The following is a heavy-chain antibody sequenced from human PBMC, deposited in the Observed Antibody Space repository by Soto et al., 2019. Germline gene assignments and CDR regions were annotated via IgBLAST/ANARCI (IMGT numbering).Heavy chain of an antibody. CDR1: GYTFTSYG. Sequence: ASVKVSCKASGYTFTSYGISWVRQAPGQGLEWMEWISAYNGNTNYAQKLQGRVTMTTDTSTSTADMELRSLRSDDTAVYYCARGGRDGDYYYYYGMDVWGKGTTVPVSS. V-gene: IGHV1-18*01. CDR2: ISAYNGNT. CDR3: ARGGRDGDYYYYYGMDV. J-gene: IGHJ6*04.